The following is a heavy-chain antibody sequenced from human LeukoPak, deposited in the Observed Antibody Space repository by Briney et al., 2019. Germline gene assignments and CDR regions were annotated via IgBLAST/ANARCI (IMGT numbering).Heavy chain of an antibody. CDR3: ASPDTAMVNGY. V-gene: IGHV4-39*01. Sequence: PSETLSLTCTVSGGSISSSSFYWGWIRQPPGKGLEWIGSIYYSGSTYYNPSLESRVIISLDTSKNQFSLKLRSVTAADTAVYYCASPDTAMVNGYWGQGTLVTVSS. CDR1: GGSISSSSFY. CDR2: IYYSGST. D-gene: IGHD5-18*01. J-gene: IGHJ4*02.